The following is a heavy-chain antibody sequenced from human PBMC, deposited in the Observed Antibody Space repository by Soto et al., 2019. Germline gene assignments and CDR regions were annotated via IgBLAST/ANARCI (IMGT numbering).Heavy chain of an antibody. J-gene: IGHJ4*02. CDR1: GECISSSSYY. CDR2: IYYSGRT. V-gene: IGHV4-39*01. Sequence: PXGTLSLPCIVSGECISSSSYYWGWIRQPPGKGLEWIGSIYYSGRTYYNPSFKSRVTISIDTSKNQFSLKLSSVTATDTAVYHCARQRTTVVTQAYFDQCGQGALVTFSS. CDR3: ARQRTTVVTQAYFDQ. D-gene: IGHD2-21*02.